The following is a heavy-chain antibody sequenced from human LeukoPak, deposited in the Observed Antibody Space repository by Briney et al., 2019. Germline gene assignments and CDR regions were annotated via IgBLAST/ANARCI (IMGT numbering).Heavy chain of an antibody. CDR1: GFTVSSNY. Sequence: GGPLRLSCAASGFTVSSNYMSWVRQAPGKGLEWVSVIYSGGSTYYADSVKGRFTISRDNAKNSLYLQMNSLRAEDTAVYYCASPEYSYGFNDAFDIWGQGTMVTVSS. V-gene: IGHV3-53*01. CDR3: ASPEYSYGFNDAFDI. D-gene: IGHD5-18*01. CDR2: IYSGGST. J-gene: IGHJ3*02.